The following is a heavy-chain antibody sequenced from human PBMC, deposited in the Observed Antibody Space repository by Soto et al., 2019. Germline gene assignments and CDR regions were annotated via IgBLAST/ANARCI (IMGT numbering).Heavy chain of an antibody. CDR3: ARVDIAGYYYGMDV. Sequence: GGSLRLSCAASGFTFSSYGMHWVRQAPGKGLEWVAVIWYDGSNKYYADSVKGRFTISRDNSKNTLYLQMNSLRAEDTAVYYCARVDIAGYYYGMDVWGQGTTVTVS. CDR1: GFTFSSYG. V-gene: IGHV3-33*01. J-gene: IGHJ6*02. D-gene: IGHD6-13*01. CDR2: IWYDGSNK.